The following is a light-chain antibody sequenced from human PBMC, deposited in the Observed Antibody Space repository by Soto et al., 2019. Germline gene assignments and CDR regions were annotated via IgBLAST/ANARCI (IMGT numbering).Light chain of an antibody. CDR3: QQYNDYST. CDR1: QTISSW. J-gene: IGKJ1*01. Sequence: DIQMTQSPSTLYASVGDRVTITCRASQTISSWLAWYQQKPGKAPKLLIYKASSLESGVPSRFSGSGSGTEFTLTISSLQPDDFATYYCQQYNDYSTFGQGTKVEIK. V-gene: IGKV1-5*03. CDR2: KAS.